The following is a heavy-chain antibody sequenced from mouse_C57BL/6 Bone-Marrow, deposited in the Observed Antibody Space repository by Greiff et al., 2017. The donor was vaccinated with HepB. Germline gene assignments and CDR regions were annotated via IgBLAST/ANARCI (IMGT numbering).Heavy chain of an antibody. J-gene: IGHJ1*03. V-gene: IGHV5-15*01. D-gene: IGHD2-4*01. Sequence: EVQGVESGGGLVQPGGSLKLSCAASGFTFSDYGMAWVRQAPRKGPEWVAFISNLAYSIYYADTVTGRFTISRENAKNTLYLEMSSLRSEDTAMYYCARSYDYDNWYFDVWGTGTTVTVSS. CDR1: GFTFSDYG. CDR3: ARSYDYDNWYFDV. CDR2: ISNLAYSI.